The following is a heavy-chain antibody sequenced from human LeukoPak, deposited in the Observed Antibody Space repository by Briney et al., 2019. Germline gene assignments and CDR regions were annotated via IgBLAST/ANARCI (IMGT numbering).Heavy chain of an antibody. J-gene: IGHJ4*02. V-gene: IGHV3-23*01. CDR1: GFTFRNYA. CDR2: IKNSGSST. CDR3: AKEGYYGSGSYTYYFDY. D-gene: IGHD3-10*01. Sequence: GGSLRLSCAASGFTFRNYAMSWVRQAPGKGLEWVSGIKNSGSSTFYADSVQGRFTISRDNSKNTLYLQMNSLRAEDTAVYYCAKEGYYGSGSYTYYFDYWGQGTLVTVYS.